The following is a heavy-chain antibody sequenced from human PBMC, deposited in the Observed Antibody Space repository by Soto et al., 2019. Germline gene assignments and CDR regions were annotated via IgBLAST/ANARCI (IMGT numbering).Heavy chain of an antibody. J-gene: IGHJ6*02. CDR3: AIHGELTVTAIKYYYGMDV. Sequence: GESLKISCKGSGYSFTSYWISWVRQMPGKGLEWMGRIDPSDSYTNYSPSFQGHVTISADKSISTAYLQWSSLKASDTAMYYCAIHGELTVTAIKYYYGMDVWGQGTTVTVSS. D-gene: IGHD2-21*02. CDR2: IDPSDSYT. V-gene: IGHV5-10-1*01. CDR1: GYSFTSYW.